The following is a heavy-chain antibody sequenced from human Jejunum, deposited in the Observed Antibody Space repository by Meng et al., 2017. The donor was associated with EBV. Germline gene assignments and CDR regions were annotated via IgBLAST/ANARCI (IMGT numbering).Heavy chain of an antibody. Sequence: QGRLVKSGSELKRPGAEVKVYCKASGDSFTRSAMHWVRQAPGQGLEWMGWINTDTRNPTYAQGLIGRFVFSLDTSVSTAYLQISSLKAEDTAVYYCARGEGGYCSSSSCYLGTWGQGTLVTVSS. CDR2: INTDTRNP. CDR1: GDSFTRSA. J-gene: IGHJ4*02. V-gene: IGHV7-4-1*02. CDR3: ARGEGGYCSSSSCYLGT. D-gene: IGHD2-2*01.